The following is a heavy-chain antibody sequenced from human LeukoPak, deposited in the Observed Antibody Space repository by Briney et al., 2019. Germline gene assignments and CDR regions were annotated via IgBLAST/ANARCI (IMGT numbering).Heavy chain of an antibody. CDR1: GFTFSSYA. Sequence: GGSLRLSCAASGFTFSSYAMSWVRLAPGKGLEWVSAISCSGGSTYYADSVKGRFTISRDNSKNTLYRQMSSLRAEDTAVYYCAKTMSSVWLFDYWGQGTLVTVSS. D-gene: IGHD6-19*01. J-gene: IGHJ4*02. CDR3: AKTMSSVWLFDY. CDR2: ISCSGGST. V-gene: IGHV3-23*01.